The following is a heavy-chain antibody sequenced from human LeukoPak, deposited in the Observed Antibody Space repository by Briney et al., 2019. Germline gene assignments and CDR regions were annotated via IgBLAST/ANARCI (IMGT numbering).Heavy chain of an antibody. CDR3: ARGTASAAHRYGDYPYYYFDY. V-gene: IGHV4-59*01. J-gene: IGHJ4*02. D-gene: IGHD4-17*01. CDR2: IHYSGST. Sequence: SETLSLTCTVSGGSISSYYWSWIRQPPGKGLEWIGYIHYSGSTNYNPSLKSRVTISVDTSKNQFSLKLSSVTAADTAVYYCARGTASAAHRYGDYPYYYFDYWGQGTLVTVSS. CDR1: GGSISSYY.